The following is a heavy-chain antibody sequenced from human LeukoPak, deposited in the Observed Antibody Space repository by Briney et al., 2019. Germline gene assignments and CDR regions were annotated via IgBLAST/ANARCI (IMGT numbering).Heavy chain of an antibody. Sequence: PGGSLRLSCAASGFTFSSYAMNWVRQAPGKGLEWVSAISGNGGSTYYADSVKGRFTISRDNSKNTLYLQMNGLRAEDTAVYYCAKDPYDSLEYFDFWGQGTLVAVSS. D-gene: IGHD3-22*01. V-gene: IGHV3-23*01. J-gene: IGHJ4*02. CDR2: ISGNGGST. CDR1: GFTFSSYA. CDR3: AKDPYDSLEYFDF.